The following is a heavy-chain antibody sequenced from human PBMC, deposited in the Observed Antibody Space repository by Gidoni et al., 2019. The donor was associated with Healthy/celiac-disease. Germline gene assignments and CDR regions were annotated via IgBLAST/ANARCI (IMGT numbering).Heavy chain of an antibody. V-gene: IGHV3-30*18. Sequence: QVQLVESGRGVVQPGRFLSISCAASALTLSSYGMHWVRQAPGLGLEWVAVISNEGSNKYYAESVKGRFTISRDNSKNTLYLQMNSLRAEDTAVYYCAKGRVGAVASQYYFDYWGQGTLVTVSS. CDR2: ISNEGSNK. CDR1: ALTLSSYG. J-gene: IGHJ4*02. D-gene: IGHD6-19*01. CDR3: AKGRVGAVASQYYFDY.